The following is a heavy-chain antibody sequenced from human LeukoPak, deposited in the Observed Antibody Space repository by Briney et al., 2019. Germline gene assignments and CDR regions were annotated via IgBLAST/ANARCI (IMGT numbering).Heavy chain of an antibody. CDR2: ISAYNGNT. J-gene: IGHJ4*02. Sequence: ASVKVSCKASGYTFTSYGISWVRQAPGQGLEWMGWISAYNGNTNCAQKLQGRVTMTTDTSTSTAYMELRSLRSDDTAVYYCARGSYDFWSGYYSRNPSYFDYWGQGTLVTVSS. D-gene: IGHD3-3*01. CDR3: ARGSYDFWSGYYSRNPSYFDY. CDR1: GYTFTSYG. V-gene: IGHV1-18*01.